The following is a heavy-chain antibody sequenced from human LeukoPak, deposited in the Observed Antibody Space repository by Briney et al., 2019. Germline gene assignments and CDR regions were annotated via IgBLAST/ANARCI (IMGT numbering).Heavy chain of an antibody. V-gene: IGHV1-8*01. Sequence: ASVKVSCKASGYTFTSYDINWVRQATGQGREWVGWMNPKSGNTGYAQKFQGRVTMPRNTSISTAYMDLSSLRSEDAAVCECAEGGVNSFGSGYSGHWFDPWGQGTLVTVSS. D-gene: IGHD3-3*01. CDR3: AEGGVNSFGSGYSGHWFDP. CDR2: MNPKSGNT. J-gene: IGHJ5*02. CDR1: GYTFTSYD.